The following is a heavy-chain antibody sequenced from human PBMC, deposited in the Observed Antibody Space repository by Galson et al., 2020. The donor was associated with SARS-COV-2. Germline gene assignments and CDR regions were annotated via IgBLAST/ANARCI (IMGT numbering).Heavy chain of an antibody. J-gene: IGHJ6*02. CDR1: GGSPSSSSYY. V-gene: IGHV4-39*07. D-gene: IGHD2-2*01. Sequence: SETLSLTCTVSGGSPSSSSYYWGWIRRPPGKGLEWIRSTYYSGSTYYNQSLKSRVTISVDTSKNQFSLKLSSVTAADTAVYYCARGTLVPAAMLLTYYYYGMDVWGQGTTVTVSS. CDR2: TYYSGST. CDR3: ARGTLVPAAMLLTYYYYGMDV.